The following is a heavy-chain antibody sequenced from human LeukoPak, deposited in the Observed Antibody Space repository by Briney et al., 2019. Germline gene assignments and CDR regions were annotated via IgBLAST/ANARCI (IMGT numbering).Heavy chain of an antibody. D-gene: IGHD5-24*01. Sequence: GGSLRLSCAASGFTFSSYSMHWIRQAPGKGLEWVSSISSGGGYIYYADSVKGRFTISRDNAKNSLYLQMNSLRAEDTAVYYCARAPMAIDYWGQGTLVTVSS. CDR2: ISSGGGYI. CDR1: GFTFSSYS. J-gene: IGHJ4*02. CDR3: ARAPMAIDY. V-gene: IGHV3-21*01.